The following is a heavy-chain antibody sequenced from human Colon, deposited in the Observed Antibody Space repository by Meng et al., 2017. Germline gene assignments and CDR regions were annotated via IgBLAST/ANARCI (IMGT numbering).Heavy chain of an antibody. CDR1: GGSISSSNY. V-gene: IGHV4-4*02. CDR3: ARHGGWHFDY. Sequence: HVELQEAGPGLVEPSGTLSLTCAGSGGSISSSNYWSWVRQPPGKGLEWIGQIYLSGSPSYNPSLESRVTISVDKSKNQLSLRLTSVTAADTAIYYCARHGGWHFDYWGQGTLVTVSS. D-gene: IGHD6-19*01. J-gene: IGHJ4*02. CDR2: IYLSGSP.